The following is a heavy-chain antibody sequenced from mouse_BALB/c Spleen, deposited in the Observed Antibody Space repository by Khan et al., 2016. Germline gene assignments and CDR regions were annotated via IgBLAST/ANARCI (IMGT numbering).Heavy chain of an antibody. V-gene: IGHV1-9*01. CDR1: GYTFSSFW. D-gene: IGHD2-2*01. CDR2: SLPGSGST. Sequence: VQLQQSGAELMKPGASVKISCKATGYTFSSFWIEWVKQRPGHGLEWSGESLPGSGSTNYNEMFKGKATFTADTSSNTAYMQPRSRPSEDSTVNYCARGLCKGPGVAYWGQGTLVTVSA. J-gene: IGHJ3*01. CDR3: ARGLCKGPGVAY.